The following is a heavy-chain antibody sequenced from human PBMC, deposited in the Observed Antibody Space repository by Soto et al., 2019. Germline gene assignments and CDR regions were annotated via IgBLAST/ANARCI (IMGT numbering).Heavy chain of an antibody. CDR3: ARDRCGGDCYSGPHYFDY. D-gene: IGHD2-21*01. CDR1: GFTFSSYG. V-gene: IGHV3-33*01. CDR2: IWYDGSNK. Sequence: PGGSLRLSCAASGFTFSSYGMHWVRQAPGKGLEWVAVIWYDGSNKYYADSVKGRFTISRDNSKNTLYLQMNSLRAEDTAVYYCARDRCGGDCYSGPHYFDYWGQGTLVTVSS. J-gene: IGHJ4*02.